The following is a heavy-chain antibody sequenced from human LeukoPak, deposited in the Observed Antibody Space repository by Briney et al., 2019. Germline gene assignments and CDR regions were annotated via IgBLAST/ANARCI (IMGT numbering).Heavy chain of an antibody. CDR1: GFTVSSNY. CDR2: IYSGGST. J-gene: IGHJ4*02. D-gene: IGHD2-2*01. V-gene: IGHV3-66*01. Sequence: RGSLRLSCAVSGFTVSSNYISWVRQAPGKGLGWVSVIYSGGSTYYADSVKGRFTISRDNATNTLYLQMNRLRAEDTAVYYCASCSSTNCYWGQGTLVTVSS. CDR3: ASCSSTNCY.